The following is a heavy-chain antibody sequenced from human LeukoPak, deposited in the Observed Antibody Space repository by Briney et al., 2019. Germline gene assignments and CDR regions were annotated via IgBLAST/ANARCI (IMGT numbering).Heavy chain of an antibody. CDR1: GFTFSSYE. CDR3: ARGHIAVAAHDDAFDI. V-gene: IGHV3-48*03. D-gene: IGHD6-19*01. J-gene: IGHJ3*02. CDR2: ISSSGRTA. Sequence: GGSLRLSCVASGFTFSSYEMNWVRQTPGKGLEWVSYISSSGRTAYYADSVRGRFTISRDNAKNSLYLQMNSLRAEDTAVYYCARGHIAVAAHDDAFDIWGQGTMVTVSS.